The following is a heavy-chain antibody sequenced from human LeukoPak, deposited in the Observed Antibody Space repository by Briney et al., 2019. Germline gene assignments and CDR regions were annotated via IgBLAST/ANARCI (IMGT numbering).Heavy chain of an antibody. Sequence: VSAISGSGGRTYYADSVKGRFTISRDNSKNTLYLQMNSLRAEDTAVYYCAKRPVYYYDSSGYYFDYWGQGTLVTVSS. CDR2: ISGSGGRT. CDR3: AKRPVYYYDSSGYYFDY. J-gene: IGHJ4*02. D-gene: IGHD3-22*01. V-gene: IGHV3-23*01.